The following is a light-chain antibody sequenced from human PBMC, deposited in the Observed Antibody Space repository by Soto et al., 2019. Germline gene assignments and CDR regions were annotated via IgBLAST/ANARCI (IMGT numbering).Light chain of an antibody. CDR3: QQYDYSRT. CDR2: DVS. V-gene: IGKV1-5*01. J-gene: IGKJ1*01. Sequence: DIQLTQSPSTLSASVGDRVSITCRASQTVNNLLAWYQLKAGKAPKLLIFDVSNLESSVPSRFSGSGSGTEFTLTISSLHLDDFATYYCQQYDYSRTFGQGTKVDIK. CDR1: QTVNNL.